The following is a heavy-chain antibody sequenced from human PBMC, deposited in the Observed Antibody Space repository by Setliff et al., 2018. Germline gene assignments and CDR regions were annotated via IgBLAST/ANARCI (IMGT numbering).Heavy chain of an antibody. CDR2: TIPIFGTT. D-gene: IGHD5-18*01. V-gene: IGHV1-69*05. CDR1: GGTFSSYG. CDR3: ATFRGYTYGYDY. Sequence: GASVKVSCKASGGTFSSYGISWGRQAPGQGLEWMGGTIPIFGTTDYAQKFRGRVTIITDESTSTAFMQLSSLRAEDTAVYYCATFRGYTYGYDYWGQGTLVTVSS. J-gene: IGHJ4*02.